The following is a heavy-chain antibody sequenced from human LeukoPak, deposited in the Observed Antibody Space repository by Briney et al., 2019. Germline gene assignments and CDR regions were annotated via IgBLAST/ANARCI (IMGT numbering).Heavy chain of an antibody. CDR1: GFTFSSYG. D-gene: IGHD5-18*01. Sequence: GALRLSCAASGFTFSSYGMHWVRQAPGKGLVWVSRINSGGSSTSYADSVKGRFTISRDNAKNTLYLQMNSLRAEDTAVYYCAIQLWLLSSFDYWGQGTLVTVSS. CDR2: INSGGSST. V-gene: IGHV3-74*01. J-gene: IGHJ4*02. CDR3: AIQLWLLSSFDY.